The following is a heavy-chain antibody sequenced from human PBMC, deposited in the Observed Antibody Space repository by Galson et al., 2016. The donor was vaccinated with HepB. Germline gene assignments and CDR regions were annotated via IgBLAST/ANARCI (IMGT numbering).Heavy chain of an antibody. Sequence: SAISGDSVSSNSATWNWIRQSPSRGLEWLGRTYYRSKWYNDYALSVKSRITINPDTSKNQFSLQLNSVTPEDTAVYYCARVRSGYSGYANPYYYGMDVWGQGTTVTVSS. D-gene: IGHD5-12*01. CDR1: GDSVSSNSAT. V-gene: IGHV6-1*01. J-gene: IGHJ6*02. CDR3: ARVRSGYSGYANPYYYGMDV. CDR2: TYYRSKWYN.